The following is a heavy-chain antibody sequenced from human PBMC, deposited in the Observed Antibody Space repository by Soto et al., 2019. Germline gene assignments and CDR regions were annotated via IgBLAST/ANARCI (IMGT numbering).Heavy chain of an antibody. V-gene: IGHV3-53*01. CDR3: ARLSRSVELTWFDP. Sequence: EVQLVESGGGLIQPGGSLRLSCAASGFTVSSNYMSWVRQAPGKGLEWVSVIYSGGSTYYADSVKGRFTISRDNSKNTLSLQMNSLRAEDTAVYYCARLSRSVELTWFDPWGQGTLVTVSS. D-gene: IGHD1-7*01. CDR1: GFTVSSNY. J-gene: IGHJ5*02. CDR2: IYSGGST.